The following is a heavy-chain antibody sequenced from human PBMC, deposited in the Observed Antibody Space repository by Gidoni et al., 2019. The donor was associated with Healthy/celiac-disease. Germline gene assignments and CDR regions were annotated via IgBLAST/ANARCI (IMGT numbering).Heavy chain of an antibody. J-gene: IGHJ6*03. CDR1: GFTFTSSA. V-gene: IGHV1-58*01. CDR2: IVVGSGNT. D-gene: IGHD6-6*01. Sequence: QMQLVQSGPEVKKPGTSVKVSCTASGFTFTSSAVQWVRQARGQRLEWIGWIVVGSGNTNYAQKFQERVTITRDMSTSTAYMELSSLRSEDTAVYYCAAESSSSPGYYYYYMDVWGKGTTVTVSS. CDR3: AAESSSSPGYYYYYMDV.